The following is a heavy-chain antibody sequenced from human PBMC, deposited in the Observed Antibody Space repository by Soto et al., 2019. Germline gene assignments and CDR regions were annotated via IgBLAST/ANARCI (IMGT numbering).Heavy chain of an antibody. D-gene: IGHD3-22*01. CDR3: ARERARTSGYYVGNFQH. Sequence: QVQLVESGGGVVQPGRSLRLSCAASGFSVSRYAMHWVRQAPGKGLAWVAVISYDGSNQYFADSVKGRVTISRDNSKNTLDLQMNSLRAEDTAVYHWARERARTSGYYVGNFQHWGQGTLVTVSS. J-gene: IGHJ1*01. CDR2: ISYDGSNQ. V-gene: IGHV3-30-3*01. CDR1: GFSVSRYA.